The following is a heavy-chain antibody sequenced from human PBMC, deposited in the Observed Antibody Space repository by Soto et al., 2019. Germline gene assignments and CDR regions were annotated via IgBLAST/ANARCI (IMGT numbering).Heavy chain of an antibody. V-gene: IGHV3-74*01. J-gene: IGHJ3*01. Sequence: EVQLVESGGGLVPPGESLRLSCAASGFTFDYYWMHLVRQAPGKGLVWVSRVHSGGTTTTYADSVKGRFTISRDNARNTVSLQMGSLGAEDTAIYYCARGDRGGFDLWGHGTMVTVSS. D-gene: IGHD3-10*01. CDR2: VHSGGTTT. CDR1: GFTFDYYW. CDR3: ARGDRGGFDL.